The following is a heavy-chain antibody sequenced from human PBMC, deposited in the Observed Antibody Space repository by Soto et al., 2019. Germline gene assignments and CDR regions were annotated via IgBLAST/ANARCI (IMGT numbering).Heavy chain of an antibody. CDR1: GGSLSGHS. Sequence: XTLSLPCTVSGGSLSGHSWVWIRQPAGKGLEWIGHIYPSGSTSYNPSLRSRVTMSLDTSTNKIFLNLTSVTAADTAVFYCVRGRSYSVYDFWGPGTLGTVSS. V-gene: IGHV4-4*07. CDR3: VRGRSYSVYDF. J-gene: IGHJ4*02. CDR2: IYPSGST. D-gene: IGHD5-12*01.